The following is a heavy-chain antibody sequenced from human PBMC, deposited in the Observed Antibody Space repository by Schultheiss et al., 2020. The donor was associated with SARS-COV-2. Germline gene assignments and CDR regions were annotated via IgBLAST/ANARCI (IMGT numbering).Heavy chain of an antibody. CDR2: IVVGSGNT. V-gene: IGHV1-58*01. D-gene: IGHD3-16*01. Sequence: SVKVSCKASGFTFTSSAVQWVRQARGQRLEWIGWIVVGSGNTNYAQKFQERVTITRDTSISTAYMELSRLRSDDTAVYYCARVWSLGAALGDAFDIWGQGTMVTVSS. CDR3: ARVWSLGAALGDAFDI. CDR1: GFTFTSSA. J-gene: IGHJ3*02.